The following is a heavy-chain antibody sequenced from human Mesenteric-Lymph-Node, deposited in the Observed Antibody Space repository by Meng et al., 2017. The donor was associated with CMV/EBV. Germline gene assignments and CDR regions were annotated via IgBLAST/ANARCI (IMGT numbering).Heavy chain of an antibody. V-gene: IGHV3-11*04. Sequence: GESLKISCAASGFIFSDYYMSWIRQAPGKELEWVSYISGSASTIYYADSVKGRFTISRDNAKNSLFLQMNSLRAEDTAIYYCARFGGTTPWGQGTLVTVSS. CDR2: ISGSASTI. CDR3: ARFGGTTP. J-gene: IGHJ5*02. D-gene: IGHD1-1*01. CDR1: GFIFSDYY.